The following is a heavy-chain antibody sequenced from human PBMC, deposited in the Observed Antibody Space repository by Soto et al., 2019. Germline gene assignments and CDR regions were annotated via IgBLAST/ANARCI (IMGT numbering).Heavy chain of an antibody. J-gene: IGHJ5*02. CDR1: GGTFSSYA. CDR2: IIPIFGTA. D-gene: IGHD2-2*01. CDR3: ARSYCSSTSCYWDWFDP. V-gene: IGHV1-69*13. Sequence: SVKVSCKASGGTFSSYAISWVRQAPGQGLGWMGGIIPIFGTANYAQKFQGRVTITADESTSTAYMELSSLRSEDTAVYYCARSYCSSTSCYWDWFDPWGQGTLVTVSS.